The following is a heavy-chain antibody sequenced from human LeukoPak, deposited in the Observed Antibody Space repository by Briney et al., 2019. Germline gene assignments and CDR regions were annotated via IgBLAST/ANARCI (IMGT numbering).Heavy chain of an antibody. CDR1: GFTFSSYA. CDR3: AKCSIVVVPYFDY. V-gene: IGHV3-23*01. CDR2: ISGSRGST. Sequence: GGSLRLSCAASGFTFSSYAMSWVRQAPGKGLEWVSTISGSRGSTYYADSVRGRFTISRDNSKNTLYLQMNSLRAEDTAVYYCAKCSIVVVPYFDYWGQGTLVTVSS. J-gene: IGHJ4*02. D-gene: IGHD3-22*01.